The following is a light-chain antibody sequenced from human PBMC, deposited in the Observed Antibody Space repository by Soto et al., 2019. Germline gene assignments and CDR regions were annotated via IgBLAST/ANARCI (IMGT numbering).Light chain of an antibody. J-gene: IGKJ4*01. CDR2: DVS. CDR3: QQRRSALT. V-gene: IGKV3-11*01. CDR1: QSVSTY. Sequence: IVLTQSPATLSLSPGERATLSCRASQSVSTYLAWYQQKSGQAPRLLIYDVSKRATGIPPRFSGSGAGTDFTLSISSLEPEDSATYYCQQRRSALTCGGGTKGEI.